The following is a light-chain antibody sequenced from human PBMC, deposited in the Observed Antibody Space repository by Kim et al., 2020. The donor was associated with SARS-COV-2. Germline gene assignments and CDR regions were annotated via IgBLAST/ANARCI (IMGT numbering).Light chain of an antibody. CDR3: QHYNNRPPWT. CDR2: GAT. Sequence: EILMTQSPGTLSVSPGERAILSCRASQSVGSNVAWYQQKPGQAPRLLIYGATARATGIPARFSGSGSGTDFTLTISGLQSEDFAVYYCQHYNNRPPWTFGQGTKVEIK. CDR1: QSVGSN. V-gene: IGKV3-15*01. J-gene: IGKJ1*01.